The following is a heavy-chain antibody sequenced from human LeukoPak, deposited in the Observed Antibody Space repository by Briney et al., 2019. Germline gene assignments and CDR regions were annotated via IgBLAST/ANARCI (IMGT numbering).Heavy chain of an antibody. CDR1: GFTFSDYY. V-gene: IGHV3-11*01. Sequence: PGGSLRLSCAASGFTFSDYYMSWIRQAPGKGLEWVSYISSSGSTIDYADSVKGRFTISRDNAKNLLYLQMNSLRAEDPAVYYCARSIPAGNRRWGQGTLVTVSS. J-gene: IGHJ4*02. CDR2: ISSSGSTI. D-gene: IGHD2-2*01. CDR3: ARSIPAGNRR.